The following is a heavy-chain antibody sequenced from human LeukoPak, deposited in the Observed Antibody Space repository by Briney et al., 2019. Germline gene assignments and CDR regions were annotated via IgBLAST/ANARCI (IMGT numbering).Heavy chain of an antibody. V-gene: IGHV4-61*02. CDR2: IYTSGST. Sequence: PSETLSLXCTVSGGSISSGSYYWSWIRQPAGKGLEWIGRIYTSGSTNYNPSLKSRVTISVDTSKNQFSLKLSSVTAADTAVYYCARVDYAVDWYFDLWGRGTLVTVSS. D-gene: IGHD4-17*01. CDR3: ARVDYAVDWYFDL. CDR1: GGSISSGSYY. J-gene: IGHJ2*01.